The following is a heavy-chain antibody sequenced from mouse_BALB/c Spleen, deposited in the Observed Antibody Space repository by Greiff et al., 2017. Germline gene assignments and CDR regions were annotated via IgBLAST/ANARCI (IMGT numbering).Heavy chain of an antibody. Sequence: DVKLQESGPSLVKPSQTLSLTCSVTGDSITSGYWNWIRKFPGNKLEYMGYISYSGSTYYNPSLKSRISITRDTSKNQYYLQLNSVTTEDTATYYCARCYYYGSSPWFAYWGQGTLVTVSA. CDR1: GDSITSGY. D-gene: IGHD1-1*01. J-gene: IGHJ3*01. V-gene: IGHV3-8*02. CDR3: ARCYYYGSSPWFAY. CDR2: ISYSGST.